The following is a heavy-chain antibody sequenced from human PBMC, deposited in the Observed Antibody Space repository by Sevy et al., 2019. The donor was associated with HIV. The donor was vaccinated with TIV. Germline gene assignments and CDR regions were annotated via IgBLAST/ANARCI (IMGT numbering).Heavy chain of an antibody. D-gene: IGHD1-26*01. V-gene: IGHV3-30*18. CDR3: VKGGVTWELLDY. CDR1: GFIFSSYG. J-gene: IGHJ4*02. CDR2: ISYAVSCL. Sequence: GGSLRLSCAASGFIFSSYGMHWVRQAPGKGLEWVTIISYAVSCLKNTDSVKGRFTISRDNSENILYLQINSLRTDDTAVYYCVKGGVTWELLDYWGQGTLVPVSS.